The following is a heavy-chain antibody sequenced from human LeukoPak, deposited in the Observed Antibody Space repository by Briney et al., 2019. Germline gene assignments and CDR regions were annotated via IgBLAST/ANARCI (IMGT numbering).Heavy chain of an antibody. CDR3: ASSRGGCSSTSCYDY. Sequence: PSETLSLTCTVSVGSISSYYWSWMRQPPAKGREWIGYIYYSGSTNYNPSLKSRVTISVDTSKNQYSLKLSSVTAADTAVYYCASSRGGCSSTSCYDYWGQGTLVTVSS. CDR2: IYYSGST. V-gene: IGHV4-59*01. J-gene: IGHJ4*02. CDR1: VGSISSYY. D-gene: IGHD2-2*01.